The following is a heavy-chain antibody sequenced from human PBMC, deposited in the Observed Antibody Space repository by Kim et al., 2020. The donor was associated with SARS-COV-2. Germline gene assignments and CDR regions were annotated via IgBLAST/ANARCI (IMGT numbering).Heavy chain of an antibody. CDR1: GGSISSGSYY. D-gene: IGHD5-12*01. CDR3: ARDQKRGGYDAYYYGMDV. V-gene: IGHV4-61*02. J-gene: IGHJ6*02. Sequence: SETLSLTCTVSGGSISSGSYYWSWIRQPAGKGLEWIGRIYTSGSTNYNPSLKSRVTISVDTSKNQFSLKLSSVTAADTAVYYCARDQKRGGYDAYYYGMDVWGQGTTVTVSS. CDR2: IYTSGST.